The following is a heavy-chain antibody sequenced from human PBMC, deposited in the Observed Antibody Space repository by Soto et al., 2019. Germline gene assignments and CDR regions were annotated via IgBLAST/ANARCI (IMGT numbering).Heavy chain of an antibody. CDR3: AKPVTTTYYYYGMDV. J-gene: IGHJ6*02. CDR1: GFTFSSYG. Sequence: QVQVVESGGGVVQPGRSLRLSCAASGFTFSSYGMHWVRQAPGKGLEWVAVISYDGSNKYYADSVKGRFTISRDNSKNTLYLQMNSLRAEDTAVYYCAKPVTTTYYYYGMDVWGQGTTVTVSS. D-gene: IGHD4-4*01. CDR2: ISYDGSNK. V-gene: IGHV3-30*18.